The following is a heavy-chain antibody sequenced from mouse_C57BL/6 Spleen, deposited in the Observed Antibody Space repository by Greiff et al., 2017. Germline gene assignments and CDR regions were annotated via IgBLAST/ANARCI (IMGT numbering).Heavy chain of an antibody. CDR2: ISNLAYSI. Sequence: EVHLVESGGGLVQPGGSLKLSCAASGFTFSDYGMAWVRQAPRKGPEWVAFISNLAYSIYYADTVTGRFTISRENAKNTLYLEMSSLRSEDTAMYYCARQVYYGNRYYYAMDDWGQGTSVTVSS. D-gene: IGHD2-1*01. V-gene: IGHV5-15*01. J-gene: IGHJ4*01. CDR3: ARQVYYGNRYYYAMDD. CDR1: GFTFSDYG.